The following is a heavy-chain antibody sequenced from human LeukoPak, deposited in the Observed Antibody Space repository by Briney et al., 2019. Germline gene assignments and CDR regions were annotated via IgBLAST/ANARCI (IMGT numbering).Heavy chain of an antibody. J-gene: IGHJ6*03. Sequence: KPSETLSLTCSVSGGSISSCTYSWGWIRQPPGKGREWIGSFSCSGSTYYNPSLKSRVTISVDTSKNQFSLKLSSVIAADTAVYYCASLDSSGWPYYYYYYMDVWGKGTTVTISS. V-gene: IGHV4-39*01. CDR1: GGSISSCTYS. CDR3: ASLDSSGWPYYYYYYMDV. D-gene: IGHD6-19*01. CDR2: FSCSGST.